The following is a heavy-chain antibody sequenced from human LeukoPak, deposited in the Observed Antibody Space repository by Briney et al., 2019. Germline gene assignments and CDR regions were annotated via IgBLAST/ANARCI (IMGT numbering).Heavy chain of an antibody. V-gene: IGHV3-23*01. J-gene: IGHJ4*02. CDR1: GFSFITYG. Sequence: GGSLRLSCAASGFSFITYGMSWVRQPPGKGLEWVSGIGGDDSTYYADSLEGRFTISRDTSKNTLFLQINNLRAGDTAVYYCAKDSHSGYFDYWGQGTLVTVSS. D-gene: IGHD1-26*01. CDR3: AKDSHSGYFDY. CDR2: IGGDDST.